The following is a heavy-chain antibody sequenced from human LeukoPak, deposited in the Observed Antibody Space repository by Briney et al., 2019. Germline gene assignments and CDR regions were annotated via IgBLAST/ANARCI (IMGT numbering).Heavy chain of an antibody. CDR3: ATPQYSSSGDYYFDY. V-gene: IGHV1-69*13. Sequence: GASVKVSCKASGGTFSSYAISWVRQAPGQELEWMGGIIPIFGTANYAQKFQGRVTITADESTSTAYMELSSLRSEDTAVYYCATPQYSSSGDYYFDYWGQGTLVTVSS. CDR1: GGTFSSYA. D-gene: IGHD6-13*01. CDR2: IIPIFGTA. J-gene: IGHJ4*02.